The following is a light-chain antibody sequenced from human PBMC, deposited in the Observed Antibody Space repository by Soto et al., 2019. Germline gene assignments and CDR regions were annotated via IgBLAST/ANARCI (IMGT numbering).Light chain of an antibody. V-gene: IGKV1-5*03. CDR3: QQYNRNPLT. CDR1: QSVSTY. CDR2: KAS. J-gene: IGKJ4*01. Sequence: DIQMTQSPSTLSASAGDRVTLTCRASQSVSTYLAWYQQKPGKVPKLLIYKASSWDSGVPSRFSGSGSGTEFTLTISSLQSDDFANYYCQQYNRNPLTFGGGTKVEIK.